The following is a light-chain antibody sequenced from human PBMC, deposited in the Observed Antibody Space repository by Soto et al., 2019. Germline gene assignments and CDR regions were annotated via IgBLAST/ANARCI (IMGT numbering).Light chain of an antibody. CDR3: QQCRNWPLT. Sequence: EIVMTQSPATLSVSPGEGATLSCKASQNVYNNLAWYQQRPGQPPRLLIYDASTRATGISARFSGSGYGTEFILTISSLQSEDFAVYFRQQCRNWPLTFGGGTNVDIK. CDR1: QNVYNN. CDR2: DAS. V-gene: IGKV3-15*01. J-gene: IGKJ4*01.